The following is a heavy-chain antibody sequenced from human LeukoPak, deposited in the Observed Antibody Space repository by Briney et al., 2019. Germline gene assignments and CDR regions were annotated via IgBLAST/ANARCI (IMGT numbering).Heavy chain of an antibody. CDR1: GGSFSGYY. Sequence: SSETLSLTCAVYGGSFSGYYWSWIRQPPGKGLEWIGYIYYSGSTNYNPSLKSRVTISVDTSKNQFSLKLSSVTAADTAVYYCAKKKNGPFDYWGQGTLVTVSS. CDR2: IYYSGST. V-gene: IGHV4-59*01. D-gene: IGHD1-1*01. CDR3: AKKKNGPFDY. J-gene: IGHJ4*02.